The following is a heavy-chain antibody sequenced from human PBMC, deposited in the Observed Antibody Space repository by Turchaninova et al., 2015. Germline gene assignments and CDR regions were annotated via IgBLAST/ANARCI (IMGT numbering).Heavy chain of an antibody. Sequence: EERLVESGGVWVQPGGSLRLSGASSSFSSGFTLSDCGKSRVHHNPGKGLEWVSAIGGSGHYTDYADYVKGRFTISRNTTKNTLYRQMDSLRAEDTALYYCAKCRGSSAYGVEVWGQGTTVTVSS. CDR1: SFSSGFTLSDCG. J-gene: IGHJ6*02. D-gene: IGHD1-26*01. CDR2: IGGSGHYT. CDR3: AKCRGSSAYGVEV. V-gene: IGHV3-23*04.